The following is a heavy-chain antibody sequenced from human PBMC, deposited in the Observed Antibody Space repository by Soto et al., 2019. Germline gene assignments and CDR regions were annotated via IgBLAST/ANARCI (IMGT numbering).Heavy chain of an antibody. J-gene: IGHJ4*02. CDR2: ITDSGTGT. CDR3: AKGLINGRWYAED. Sequence: PGGSLRLSCGSSGFTFSSCVMTLVRQAPGKGLEWVSCITDSGTGTYYADSVKGRFTISRDNSKNTMYLQMNNLRAEDTGVYYCAKGLINGRWYAEDWGQGTLVTVSS. CDR1: GFTFSSCV. D-gene: IGHD6-13*01. V-gene: IGHV3-23*01.